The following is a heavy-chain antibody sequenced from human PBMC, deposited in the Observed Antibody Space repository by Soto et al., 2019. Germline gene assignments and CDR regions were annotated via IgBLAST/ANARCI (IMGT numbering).Heavy chain of an antibody. CDR1: GFTFSGDS. Sequence: PGGSLRLSCAASGFTFSGDSMNWVRQAPGKGLEWVSSISTTSTYIYYADSVKGRFTISRDNAKNSLHLQMNSLRAEDTAVYYCARDYVMDVWGQGTTVTVS. J-gene: IGHJ6*02. D-gene: IGHD3-10*02. CDR2: ISTTSTYI. CDR3: ARDYVMDV. V-gene: IGHV3-21*01.